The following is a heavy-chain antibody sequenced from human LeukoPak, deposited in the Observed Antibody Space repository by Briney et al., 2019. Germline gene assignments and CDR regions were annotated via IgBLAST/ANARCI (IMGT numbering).Heavy chain of an antibody. CDR2: INWSGGST. CDR1: GFSFDEHG. CDR3: ARAPITSPFYFDY. J-gene: IGHJ4*02. D-gene: IGHD2-2*01. V-gene: IGHV3-20*04. Sequence: GGSLRLSCTASGFSFDEHGMSWVRHVPGKGLEWVSGINWSGGSTGYADPLRGRFTISRDNAKNSLYLQMDSLRAEDTALYYCARAPITSPFYFDYWGQGTLVTVSS.